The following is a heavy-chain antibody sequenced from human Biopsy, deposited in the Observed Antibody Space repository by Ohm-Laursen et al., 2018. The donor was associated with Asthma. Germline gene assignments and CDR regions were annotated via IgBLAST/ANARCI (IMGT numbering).Heavy chain of an antibody. CDR2: INPSGAGT. J-gene: IGHJ4*02. CDR1: GFSFDNYF. D-gene: IGHD2-8*01. V-gene: IGHV1-46*02. Sequence: ASVKVSCKASGFSFDNYFMHWVRQAPGQGLEWMGIINPSGAGTRYAEKFRGRLIVTRDASARTAFMDLSSLRSDDTAIYFCARARETTNYGDSDFDIWGQRTLITVSS. CDR3: ARARETTNYGDSDFDI.